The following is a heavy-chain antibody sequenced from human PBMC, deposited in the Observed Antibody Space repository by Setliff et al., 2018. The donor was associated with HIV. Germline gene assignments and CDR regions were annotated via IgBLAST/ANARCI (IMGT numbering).Heavy chain of an antibody. D-gene: IGHD3-16*01. CDR2: MNPNSGNT. Sequence: GASVKVSCKASGYTFTSYDINWVRQATGQGLEWMGWMNPNSGNTGYAQKLQGRVTITRNTSISTADMELSSLRSEDTAVYYCARGDSNDYVWGSYMRAYYYYGMDVRGQGTTGTVSS. V-gene: IGHV1-8*03. J-gene: IGHJ6*02. CDR3: ARGDSNDYVWGSYMRAYYYYGMDV. CDR1: GYTFTSYD.